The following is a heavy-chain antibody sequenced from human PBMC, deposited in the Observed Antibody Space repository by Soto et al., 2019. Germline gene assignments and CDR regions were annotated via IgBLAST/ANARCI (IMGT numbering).Heavy chain of an antibody. Sequence: SETLSLTCAVYGGSFSGYYWSWIRQPPGKGLEWIGEINHSGSTNYNPSLKSRVTISVDTSKNQFSLKLSSVTAADTAVYYCARTSRYLACSSTSCYPGGYYYHYYGMDVWGQGTTVTVSS. D-gene: IGHD2-2*01. CDR1: GGSFSGYY. V-gene: IGHV4-34*01. CDR2: INHSGST. CDR3: ARTSRYLACSSTSCYPGGYYYHYYGMDV. J-gene: IGHJ6*02.